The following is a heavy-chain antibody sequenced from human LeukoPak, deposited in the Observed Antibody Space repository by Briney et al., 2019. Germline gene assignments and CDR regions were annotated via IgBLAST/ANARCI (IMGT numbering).Heavy chain of an antibody. CDR3: AKRGTVTTFGHSDY. D-gene: IGHD4-17*01. CDR1: GFTFSSYA. Sequence: PGGSLRLSCAASGFTFSSYAMSWVRQAPGKGLEWVSVISDTGGSTYYAETVKGRFTISRDNSKDTLYLQMNSLRAEDTAVYYCAKRGTVTTFGHSDYWGQGTLVTVSS. CDR2: ISDTGGST. V-gene: IGHV3-23*01. J-gene: IGHJ4*02.